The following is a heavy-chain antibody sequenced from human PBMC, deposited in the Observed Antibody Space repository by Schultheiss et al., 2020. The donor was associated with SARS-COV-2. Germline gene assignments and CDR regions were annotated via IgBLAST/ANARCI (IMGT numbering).Heavy chain of an antibody. Sequence: ASVKVSCKASGGTFSSYAISWVRQAPGQGLEWMGWISAYNGNTNYAQKLQGRVTMTTDTSTSTDYMELRSLRSDDTDVYYCARDYGGYCSGGSCYGNWFDPWGQGTLVTVSS. J-gene: IGHJ5*02. CDR1: GGTFSSYA. CDR2: ISAYNGNT. D-gene: IGHD2-15*01. CDR3: ARDYGGYCSGGSCYGNWFDP. V-gene: IGHV1-18*01.